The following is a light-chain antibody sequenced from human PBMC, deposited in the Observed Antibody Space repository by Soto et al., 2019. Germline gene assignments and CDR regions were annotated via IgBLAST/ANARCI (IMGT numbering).Light chain of an antibody. V-gene: IGKV1-5*01. CDR1: QTISSW. Sequence: DIQMTQSPSTLSGSVGERVTITCRASQTISSWWSWYQQKPGKAPKLLIYGASNLQSGVPTRFSGSGSGTDLTLAISSLQPEDSATYYCLHDINFPWTSGQGTKVDIK. J-gene: IGKJ1*01. CDR2: GAS. CDR3: LHDINFPWT.